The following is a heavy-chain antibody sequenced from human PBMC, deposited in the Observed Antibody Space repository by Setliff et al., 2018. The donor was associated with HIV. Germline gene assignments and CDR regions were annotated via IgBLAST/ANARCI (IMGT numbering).Heavy chain of an antibody. V-gene: IGHV4-4*07. CDR3: VREGLLSFKAAFDI. J-gene: IGHJ3*02. CDR2: ISSSGST. Sequence: LSLTCTVSNVSINSYYWSWIRQPAGRALEWIGRISSSGSTNYNPSLKSRVKMSIDTSKNQFSLKLSSVTAADTAVYYCVREGLLSFKAAFDIWGQGTTVTVSS. CDR1: NVSINSYY. D-gene: IGHD3-3*01.